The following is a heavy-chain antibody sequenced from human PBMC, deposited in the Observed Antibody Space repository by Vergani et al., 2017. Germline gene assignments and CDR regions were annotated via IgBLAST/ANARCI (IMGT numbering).Heavy chain of an antibody. Sequence: QVQLVESGGGVVQPGRSLRLSCAASGFTFSSYGMHWVRQAPGKGLEWVAVIWYDGSNKYYADSVKGRFTISRDNAKNSLYLQMNSLRAEDTAVYYCARSLGSRKAHFDWFDPWGQGTLVTVSS. V-gene: IGHV3-33*01. CDR3: ARSLGSRKAHFDWFDP. CDR2: IWYDGSNK. CDR1: GFTFSSYG. J-gene: IGHJ5*02. D-gene: IGHD5/OR15-5a*01.